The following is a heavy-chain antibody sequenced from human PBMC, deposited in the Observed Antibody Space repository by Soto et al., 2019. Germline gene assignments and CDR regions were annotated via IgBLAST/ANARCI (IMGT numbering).Heavy chain of an antibody. CDR1: GYTFTRYG. CDR2: ISDYNGNT. D-gene: IGHD2-15*01. V-gene: IGHV1-18*01. Sequence: ASVKVSRKASGYTFTRYGISWVRQAPGQGLEWMGWISDYNGNTNYAQKLQGRVNMTIDTSRSTAYMELRRLISDDTAVYYCANDRSPYCSGGRCYEAISFDYWGQGTLVTVYS. J-gene: IGHJ4*02. CDR3: ANDRSPYCSGGRCYEAISFDY.